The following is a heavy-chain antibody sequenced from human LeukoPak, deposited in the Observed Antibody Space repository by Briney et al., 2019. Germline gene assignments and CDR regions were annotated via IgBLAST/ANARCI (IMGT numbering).Heavy chain of an antibody. CDR2: INHSGST. CDR3: ARSSSGWYGDY. Sequence: SETLSLTCAAYGGSFSGYYWSWIRQPPGKGLEWIGEINHSGSTNYNPSLKSRVTISVDTSKNQFSLKLSSVTAADTAVYYCARSSSGWYGDYWGQGTLVTVSS. D-gene: IGHD6-19*01. CDR1: GGSFSGYY. V-gene: IGHV4-34*01. J-gene: IGHJ4*02.